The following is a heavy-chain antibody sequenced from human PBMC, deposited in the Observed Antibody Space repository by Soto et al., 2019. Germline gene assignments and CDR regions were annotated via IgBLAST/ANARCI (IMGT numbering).Heavy chain of an antibody. J-gene: IGHJ4*02. D-gene: IGHD5-18*01. V-gene: IGHV3-21*01. CDR2: ISSSSSYI. CDR1: GFTFSSYS. Sequence: EVQLVESGGGLVKPGGSLRLSCAASGFTFSSYSMNWVRQAPGKGLEWVSSISSSSSYIYYADSVNGQFTISRDNAKNSLYLQMNSLRAEDTAVYYCARDQPGYSYGYGLGYWGQGTLVTVSS. CDR3: ARDQPGYSYGYGLGY.